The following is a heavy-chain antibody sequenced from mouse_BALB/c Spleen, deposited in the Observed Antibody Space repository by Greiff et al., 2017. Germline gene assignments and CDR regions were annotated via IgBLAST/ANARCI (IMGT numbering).Heavy chain of an antibody. Sequence: EVQLQQSGPELVKPGASMKISCKASGYSFTGYTMNWVKQSHGKNLEWIGLINPYNGGTSYNQKFKGKATLTVDKSSSTAYMELLSLTSEDSAVYYCARRGYGNFHHDGYYAMDYWGQGTSVTASS. D-gene: IGHD2-10*02. J-gene: IGHJ4*01. CDR1: GYSFTGYT. CDR3: ARRGYGNFHHDGYYAMDY. CDR2: INPYNGGT. V-gene: IGHV1-18*01.